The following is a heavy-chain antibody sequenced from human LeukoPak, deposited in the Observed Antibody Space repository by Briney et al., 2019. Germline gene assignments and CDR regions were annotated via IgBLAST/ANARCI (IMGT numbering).Heavy chain of an antibody. J-gene: IGHJ5*02. CDR3: AIEARVVVPAATNWFEP. V-gene: IGHV1-8*01. CDR2: MNPNSGNT. CDR1: GYTFTSYD. Sequence: ASVKVSCKASGYTFTSYDINWVRQATGQGLEWMGWMNPNSGNTGYAQKFQGRVTMTRNTSISTAYMELSSLRSEDTAVYYCAIEARVVVPAATNWFEPWGQGTLVTVSS. D-gene: IGHD2-2*01.